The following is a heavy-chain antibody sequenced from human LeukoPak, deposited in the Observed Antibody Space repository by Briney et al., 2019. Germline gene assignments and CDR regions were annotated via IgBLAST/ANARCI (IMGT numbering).Heavy chain of an antibody. D-gene: IGHD3-16*01. V-gene: IGHV4-30-2*01. CDR2: IYHSGST. Sequence: SETLSLTCAVSGDSISSGSYSWSWIRQPPGKGLEWIGYIYHSGSTYYNPSLKSRVTISVDRSKNQFSLNLSSVTAADTAVYYCARGGGAPYYGMDVWGRGTTVTVSS. CDR3: ARGGGAPYYGMDV. J-gene: IGHJ6*02. CDR1: GDSISSGSYS.